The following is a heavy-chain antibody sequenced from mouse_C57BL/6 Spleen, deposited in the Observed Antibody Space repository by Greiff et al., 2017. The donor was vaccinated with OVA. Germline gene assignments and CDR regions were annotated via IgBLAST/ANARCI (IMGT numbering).Heavy chain of an antibody. D-gene: IGHD1-1*01. CDR2: IHPNSGST. Sequence: QVQLQQPGAELVKPGASVKLSCKASGYTFTSYWMHWVKQRPGQGLEWIGMIHPNSGSTNYNEKFKSKATLTVDKSSSTAYMQLSSLTSEDSAVYYCARYLLRRVVAHFDYWGQGTTLTVSS. V-gene: IGHV1-64*01. CDR1: GYTFTSYW. J-gene: IGHJ2*01. CDR3: ARYLLRRVVAHFDY.